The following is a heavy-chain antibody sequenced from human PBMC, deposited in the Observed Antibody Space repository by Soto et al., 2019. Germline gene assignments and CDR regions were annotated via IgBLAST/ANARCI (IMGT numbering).Heavy chain of an antibody. Sequence: QVQLQESGLGLVKPSETLSLTCTVSGGSISSGGYWTWVRQRPGKGLEWIGYIYGSGITYYSPSLVSRGSISMDTSKNQFSLKMTSVTAADTAVYFCARDRGSYGMDVWGQGTTVTVSS. J-gene: IGHJ6*02. CDR1: GGSISSGGY. V-gene: IGHV4-31*03. CDR2: IYGSGIT. CDR3: ARDRGSYGMDV.